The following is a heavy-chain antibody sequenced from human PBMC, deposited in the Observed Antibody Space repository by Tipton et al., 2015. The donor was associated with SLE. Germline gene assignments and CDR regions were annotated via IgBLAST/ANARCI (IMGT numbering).Heavy chain of an antibody. CDR3: ARGHYYYGSGSYLNWFDP. D-gene: IGHD3-10*01. CDR2: IYTSGST. Sequence: TLSLTCTVSGGSISSHYWSWIRQPPGKALEWIGYIYTSGSTNYNPSLKSRVTISVDTSKNQFSLKLSSVTAADTAVYYCARGHYYYGSGSYLNWFDPWGQGTLVTVSS. CDR1: GGSISSHY. J-gene: IGHJ5*02. V-gene: IGHV4-59*11.